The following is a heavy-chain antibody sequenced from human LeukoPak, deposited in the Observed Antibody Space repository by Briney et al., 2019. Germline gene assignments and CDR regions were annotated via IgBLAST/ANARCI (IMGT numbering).Heavy chain of an antibody. CDR3: AKGLYSSSYPYYFDY. D-gene: IGHD3-22*01. Sequence: PGGSLRLSCAASGFTFSSYAMSWVRQAPGEGLEWVSAISGSGGNTYYTDSVKGRFTISRDNSKNTLYLQMNSPRPEDTAVYYCAKGLYSSSYPYYFDYWGQGTLVTVSS. CDR1: GFTFSSYA. V-gene: IGHV3-23*01. J-gene: IGHJ4*02. CDR2: ISGSGGNT.